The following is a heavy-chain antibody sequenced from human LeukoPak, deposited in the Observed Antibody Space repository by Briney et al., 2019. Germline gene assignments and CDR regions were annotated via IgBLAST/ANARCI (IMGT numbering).Heavy chain of an antibody. CDR1: GFTFSSYW. CDR2: INSDGSST. Sequence: PGGSLRLSCAASGFTFSSYWMHWVRQAPGKGLVWVSRINSDGSSTSYADSVKGRFTISRDNAKNTLYLQMSSLRAEDTAVYYCARGPRYFDWSPSDYWGQGTLVTVSS. D-gene: IGHD3-9*01. CDR3: ARGPRYFDWSPSDY. J-gene: IGHJ4*02. V-gene: IGHV3-74*01.